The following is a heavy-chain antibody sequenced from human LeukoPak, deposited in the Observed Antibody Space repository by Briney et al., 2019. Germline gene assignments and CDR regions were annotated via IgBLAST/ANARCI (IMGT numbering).Heavy chain of an antibody. J-gene: IGHJ4*02. CDR2: IYTSGST. D-gene: IGHD6-19*01. CDR1: GGSISSYY. V-gene: IGHV4-4*09. CDR3: ARLGVAGTYGY. Sequence: SETLSLTFTVSGGSISSYYWSWIRQPPGKGLEWIGYIYTSGSTNYNPSLKSRVTISVDTSKNQFSLKLSSVTAADTAVYYCARLGVAGTYGYWGQGTLVTISP.